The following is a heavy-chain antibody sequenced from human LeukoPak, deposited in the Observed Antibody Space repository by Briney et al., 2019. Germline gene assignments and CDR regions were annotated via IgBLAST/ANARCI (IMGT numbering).Heavy chain of an antibody. CDR2: IKQDGSEK. CDR1: GFTFSSYS. V-gene: IGHV3-7*03. CDR3: ARLVVPAAIRDY. Sequence: PGGSLRLSCAASGFTFSSYSMSWVRQAPGKGLEWVANIKQDGSEKYYVDSVKGRFTISRDNAKNSLYLQMNSLRAEDTAVYYCARLVVPAAIRDYWGQGTLVTVSS. D-gene: IGHD2-2*02. J-gene: IGHJ4*02.